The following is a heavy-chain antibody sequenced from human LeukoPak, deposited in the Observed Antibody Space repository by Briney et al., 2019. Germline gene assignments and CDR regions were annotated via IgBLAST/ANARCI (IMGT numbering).Heavy chain of an antibody. Sequence: PSETLSLTCAVYGGSFSGYYWSWIRQPPGKGLDWIGEINHSGSTNYNPSLKSRVTISVDTSKNQFSLKLSSVTAADTAVYYCARGGPLDIVVVPAALNYYYYYMDVWGKGTTVTVSS. D-gene: IGHD2-2*03. J-gene: IGHJ6*03. CDR1: GGSFSGYY. CDR2: INHSGST. CDR3: ARGGPLDIVVVPAALNYYYYYMDV. V-gene: IGHV4-34*01.